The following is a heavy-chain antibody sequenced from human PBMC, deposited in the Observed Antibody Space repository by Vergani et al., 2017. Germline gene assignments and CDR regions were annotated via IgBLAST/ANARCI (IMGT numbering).Heavy chain of an antibody. CDR3: SLAARPGGHYYMDV. J-gene: IGHJ6*03. V-gene: IGHV1-46*01. CDR1: GYTFTSYY. Sequence: QVQLVQSGAEVKKPGASVKVSCKASGYTFTSYYMHWVRQAPGQGLEWMGIINPSGGSTSYAQKFQDRVTMTRDTSTSTVYMGLSSLRSEDTAVYYCSLAARPGGHYYMDVWGKGTTVTVSS. D-gene: IGHD6-6*01. CDR2: INPSGGST.